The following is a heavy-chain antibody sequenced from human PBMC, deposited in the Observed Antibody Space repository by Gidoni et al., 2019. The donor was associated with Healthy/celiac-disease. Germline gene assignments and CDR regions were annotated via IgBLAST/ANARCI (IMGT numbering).Heavy chain of an antibody. CDR3: AREGNHYYYYYCMDV. CDR2: ISSSSRTT. CDR1: GSTVSSYS. Sequence: EVQLVEPGGGGVQAGGPLRLSGAAAGSTVSSYSMNWVRQAPGQGLEWVSSISSSSRTTFYAASVEGRFTISSYNAKNSLYLQLHSLRDEATAVYYCAREGNHYYYYYCMDVWGQGTPVTVSS. J-gene: IGHJ6*02. V-gene: IGHV3-48*02.